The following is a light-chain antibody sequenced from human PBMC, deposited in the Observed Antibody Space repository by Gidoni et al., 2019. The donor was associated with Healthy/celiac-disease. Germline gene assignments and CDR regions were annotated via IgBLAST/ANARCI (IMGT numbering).Light chain of an antibody. J-gene: IGKJ2*01. V-gene: IGKV4-1*01. Sequence: DIVMTQSPDSLAVSLGERATINCKSSQSVLYSSNNKNYLAWYQQKPGQPPTLLIYWASTRASGVPDRFSGSGSGTDFTLTISSLQAEEVAVYYCQQYYSTPYTFGQGTKLEIK. CDR2: WAS. CDR1: QSVLYSSNNKNY. CDR3: QQYYSTPYT.